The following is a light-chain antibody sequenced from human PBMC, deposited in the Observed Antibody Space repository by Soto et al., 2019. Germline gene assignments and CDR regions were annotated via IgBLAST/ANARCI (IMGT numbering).Light chain of an antibody. Sequence: EIVLTQSPATLSLSPGERATLSCRASQSVSSYLAWYQQKPGQAPRLLIYDASNRATGIPARFSGSGSGTDFTHTIRSLEPEDFAVYYCQQRSNWPRTFGQGTKVEIK. CDR1: QSVSSY. CDR2: DAS. J-gene: IGKJ1*01. CDR3: QQRSNWPRT. V-gene: IGKV3-11*01.